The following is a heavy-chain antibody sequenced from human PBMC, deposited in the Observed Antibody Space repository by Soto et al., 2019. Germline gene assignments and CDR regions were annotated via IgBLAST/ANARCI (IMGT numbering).Heavy chain of an antibody. CDR1: GYSFTSYW. J-gene: IGHJ3*02. CDR3: ARRSQWLETNDAFDI. Sequence: GESLKISCKGSGYSFTSYWIGWVRQMPGKGLEWMGIIYPGDSDTRYSPSFQGQVTISADKSISTAYLQWSSLKASDTAMYYCARRSQWLETNDAFDIWGQGTMVTVSS. D-gene: IGHD6-19*01. CDR2: IYPGDSDT. V-gene: IGHV5-51*01.